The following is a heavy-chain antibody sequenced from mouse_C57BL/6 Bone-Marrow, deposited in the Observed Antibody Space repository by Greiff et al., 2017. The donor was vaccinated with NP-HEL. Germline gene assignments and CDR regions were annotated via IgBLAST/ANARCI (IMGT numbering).Heavy chain of an antibody. J-gene: IGHJ1*03. Sequence: VKLVESGPGLVQPSQSLSITCTVSGFSLTSYGVHWVRQSPGKGLEWLGVIWSGGSTDYNAAFISRLSISKDNSKSQVFFKMNSLQADDTAIYYCARKGLLRYRYFDVWGTGTTVTVSS. CDR2: IWSGGST. CDR1: GFSLTSYG. V-gene: IGHV2-2*01. CDR3: ARKGLLRYRYFDV. D-gene: IGHD1-1*01.